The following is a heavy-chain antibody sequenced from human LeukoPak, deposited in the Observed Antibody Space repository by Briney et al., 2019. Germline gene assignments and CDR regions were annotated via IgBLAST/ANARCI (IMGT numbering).Heavy chain of an antibody. CDR2: IYHSGST. J-gene: IGHJ4*02. D-gene: IGHD5-12*01. CDR3: ARPGYDNLFDY. Sequence: ASETLSLTCAVSGYSISSGYYWGWIRQPPGKGLEWIGSIYHSGSTYYNPSLKSRVTISVDTSKNQFSLKLSSVTAADTAVYYCARPGYDNLFDYWGQGTLVTVSS. V-gene: IGHV4-38-2*01. CDR1: GYSISSGYY.